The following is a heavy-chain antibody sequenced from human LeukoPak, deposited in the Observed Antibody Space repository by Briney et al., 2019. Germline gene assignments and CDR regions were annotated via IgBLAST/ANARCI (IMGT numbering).Heavy chain of an antibody. V-gene: IGHV6-1*01. J-gene: IGHJ6*02. D-gene: IGHD1-26*01. CDR3: ARDRGATRPYYYYGMDV. Sequence: SQTLSLTCAISGDSVSSNSAAWNWIRQSPSSGLEWLGRTYYRSKWYNDYAVSVKSRITINPDTSKNQFSLQLNSVTPEDTAVYYCARDRGATRPYYYYGMDVWGQGTTVTVSS. CDR2: TYYRSKWYN. CDR1: GDSVSSNSAA.